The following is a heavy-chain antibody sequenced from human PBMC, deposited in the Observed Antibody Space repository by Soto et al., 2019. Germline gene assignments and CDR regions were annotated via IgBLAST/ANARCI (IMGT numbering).Heavy chain of an antibody. CDR2: IIPIFGTP. CDR3: AGRCDGTNCLAHFDY. J-gene: IGHJ4*02. Sequence: QVQLVQSGAEVKKPGSSVKVSCRASGGTFNHYVINWVRQAPGQGLEWMAGIIPIFGTPNYAQKFQGRVTITTDKSTSTAYMEMNSLRSEDTAVYYCAGRCDGTNCLAHFDYWGQGTLVTVSS. D-gene: IGHD2-2*01. CDR1: GGTFNHYV. V-gene: IGHV1-69*06.